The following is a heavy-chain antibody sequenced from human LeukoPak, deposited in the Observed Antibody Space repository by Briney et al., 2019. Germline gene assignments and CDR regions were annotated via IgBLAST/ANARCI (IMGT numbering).Heavy chain of an antibody. D-gene: IGHD3-16*02. CDR1: GYTFTNYG. CDR3: ARDDLGDYVWGSYRYKSNWFDP. CDR2: ISGYNGNT. Sequence: ASVKVSCKAFGYTFTNYGISWVRQAPGQGLEWMGWISGYNGNTNYAQKLQGRVTMTTDTSTSTAYMELRSLRSDDTAVYYCARDDLGDYVWGSYRYKSNWFDPWGQGTLVTVSS. J-gene: IGHJ5*02. V-gene: IGHV1-18*01.